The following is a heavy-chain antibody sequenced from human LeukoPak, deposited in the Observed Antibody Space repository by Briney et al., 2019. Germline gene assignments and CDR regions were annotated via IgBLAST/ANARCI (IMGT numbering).Heavy chain of an antibody. D-gene: IGHD1-7*01. J-gene: IGHJ3*02. V-gene: IGHV3-21*01. CDR1: GFTFSSYS. CDR2: IGSRSAST. Sequence: GGSLRLSCAASGFTFSSYSMNWVRQAPGKGLEWVSSIGSRSASTYYADSVKGRFTISRDNNKNSLYLQMNSLRAGDTAVYYCARGGLNFDAFDIWGQGTMVTVSS. CDR3: ARGGLNFDAFDI.